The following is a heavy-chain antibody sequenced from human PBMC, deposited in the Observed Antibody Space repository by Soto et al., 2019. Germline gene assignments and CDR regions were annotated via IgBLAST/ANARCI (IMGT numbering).Heavy chain of an antibody. CDR1: GGSISSGGYY. CDR2: IYYSGST. V-gene: IGHV4-31*03. CDR3: AREIDDSSGYYLPDY. J-gene: IGHJ4*02. Sequence: SETLSLTCTVSGGSISSGGYYWSWIRQHPGKGLEWIGYIYYSGSTYYNPSLKSRVTISVDTSKNQFSLKLSSVTAADTAVYYCAREIDDSSGYYLPDYWGQGTLDTVSS. D-gene: IGHD3-22*01.